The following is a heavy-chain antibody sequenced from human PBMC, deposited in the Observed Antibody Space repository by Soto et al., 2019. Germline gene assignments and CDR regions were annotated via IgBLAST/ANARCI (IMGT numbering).Heavy chain of an antibody. CDR2: IIPIFGTA. CDR1: GGTFSSYA. Sequence: GASVKVSCKASGGTFSSYAISWVRQAPGQGLEWMGGIIPIFGTANYAQKFQGRVTITADESTSTAYMELSSLRSEDTAVYYCASRASGIFYKPPYPPYSYSVMAVWAQGPTVTVSS. V-gene: IGHV1-69*13. D-gene: IGHD3-10*01. CDR3: ASRASGIFYKPPYPPYSYSVMAV. J-gene: IGHJ6*02.